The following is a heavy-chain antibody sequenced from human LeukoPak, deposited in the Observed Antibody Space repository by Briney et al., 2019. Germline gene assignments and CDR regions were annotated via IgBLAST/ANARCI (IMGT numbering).Heavy chain of an antibody. J-gene: IGHJ4*02. CDR2: IVVGSGNT. D-gene: IGHD3-22*01. CDR1: GFTSTSSA. Sequence: SVKVSCKASGFTSTSSAVQWVRQARGQRLEWIGWIVVGSGNTNYAQKFQERVTITRDMSTSTAYMELSSLRSEDTAVYYCAALARYYDSSGYYDYWGQGTLVTVSS. V-gene: IGHV1-58*01. CDR3: AALARYYDSSGYYDY.